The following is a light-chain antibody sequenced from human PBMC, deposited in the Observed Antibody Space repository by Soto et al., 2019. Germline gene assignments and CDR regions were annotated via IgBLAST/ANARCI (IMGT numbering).Light chain of an antibody. CDR3: QQYNNWPRT. V-gene: IGKV3-15*01. J-gene: IGKJ1*01. CDR1: QSVSSN. CDR2: GAS. Sequence: EIVMTQSPATLSVSPGERATLSCRASQSVSSNLAWYQQKAGQAPRLLIYGASTRATGIPARFSGSGSGTEFTLTISSLKSEDFAVYYCQQYNNWPRTFGQGTKVEIK.